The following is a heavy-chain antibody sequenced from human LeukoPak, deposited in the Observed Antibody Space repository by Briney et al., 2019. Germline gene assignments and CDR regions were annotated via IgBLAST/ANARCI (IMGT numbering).Heavy chain of an antibody. D-gene: IGHD6-19*01. J-gene: IGHJ4*02. V-gene: IGHV1-3*01. CDR1: GYTLTELS. Sequence: ASVKVSCKVSGYTLTELSMHWVRQAPGQRLEWMGWINAGNGNTKYSQKFQGRVTITRDTSASTAYMELSSLRSEDTAVYYCAREMGGWNYFDYWGQGTLVTVSS. CDR3: AREMGGWNYFDY. CDR2: INAGNGNT.